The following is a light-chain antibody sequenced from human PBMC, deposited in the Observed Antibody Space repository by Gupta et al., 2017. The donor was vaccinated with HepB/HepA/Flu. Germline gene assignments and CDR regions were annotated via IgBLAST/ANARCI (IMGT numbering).Light chain of an antibody. CDR2: EVN. Sequence: QSAPTQPLSVSGSPGQSLTISCSGTRSDVDVYGYNDVSWYQQYPGEVPKLIIYEVNKRPSGVPDRFSGSKSGDTASLTISGLQAEDEAEYYCYSYAGTYTVIFGEGTKVTVL. V-gene: IGLV2-11*01. J-gene: IGLJ2*01. CDR1: RSDVDVYGYND. CDR3: YSYAGTYTVI.